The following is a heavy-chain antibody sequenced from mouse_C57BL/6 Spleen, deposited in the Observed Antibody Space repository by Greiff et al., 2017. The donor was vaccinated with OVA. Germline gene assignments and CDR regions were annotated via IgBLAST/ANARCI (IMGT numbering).Heavy chain of an antibody. CDR3: ARWSPFAY. V-gene: IGHV1-82*01. CDR1: GYAFSSSW. D-gene: IGHD6-2*01. J-gene: IGHJ3*01. Sequence: QVQLQQSGPELVKPGASVKISCKASGYAFSSSWMNWVKQRPGKGLEWIGRIYPGDGDTNYNGKFKGKATLTADNSSSTAYMQLSSLTSEDSAVYFCARWSPFAYGGEGTLVTVAA. CDR2: IYPGDGDT.